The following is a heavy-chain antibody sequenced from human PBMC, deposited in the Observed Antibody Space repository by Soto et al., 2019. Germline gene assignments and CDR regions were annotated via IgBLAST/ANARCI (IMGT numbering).Heavy chain of an antibody. CDR2: INPSGGRT. D-gene: IGHD3-22*01. J-gene: IGHJ4*02. CDR3: AGLYNYDSSGYYDY. CDR1: GNSFTTYY. Sequence: QVQLVQSGAEVKKPGASVKVSCKASGNSFTTYYMHWLRQAPGQGLEWMGIINPSGGRTTYAQKFQGRFTMTSQPSTSTFHMELSSLTSEETAVYYCAGLYNYDSSGYYDYWGQGTLVTVSS. V-gene: IGHV1-46*01.